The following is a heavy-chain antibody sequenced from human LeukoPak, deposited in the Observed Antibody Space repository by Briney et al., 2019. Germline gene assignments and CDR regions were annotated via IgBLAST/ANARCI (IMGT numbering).Heavy chain of an antibody. D-gene: IGHD3-10*01. CDR3: ACGSMVRGVITAGGY. CDR2: IIPILGIA. V-gene: IGHV1-69*04. J-gene: IGHJ4*02. Sequence: ASVKVSCKASGGTFSSYAISWVRQAPGQGLEWMGRIIPILGIANYAQKSQGRVTITADKSTSTAYMELSSLRSEDTAVYYCACGSMVRGVITAGGYWGQGTLVTVSS. CDR1: GGTFSSYA.